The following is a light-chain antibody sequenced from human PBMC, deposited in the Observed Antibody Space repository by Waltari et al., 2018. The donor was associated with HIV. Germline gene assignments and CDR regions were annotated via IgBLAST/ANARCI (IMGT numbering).Light chain of an antibody. CDR1: ESLIYTDGNTF. CDR3: MQGTHWPRT. V-gene: IGKV2-30*01. Sequence: DVVMTQSPLSLPVTLGQPASISCRSSESLIYTDGNTFLSWFQQRPGQPPRRLIYKVSNRDSGVPDRFSGSGSGTDFTLEISRVEADDVAVYYCMQGTHWPRTFGQGTKLEIK. J-gene: IGKJ2*01. CDR2: KVS.